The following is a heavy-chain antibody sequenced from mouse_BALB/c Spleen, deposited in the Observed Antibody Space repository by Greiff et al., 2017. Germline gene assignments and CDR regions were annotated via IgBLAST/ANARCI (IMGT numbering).Heavy chain of an antibody. J-gene: IGHJ4*01. CDR1: GFTFSSYT. CDR3: ARPEAGAMDD. Sequence: EVKVVESGGGLVQPGGSLKLSCAASGFTFSSYTMSWVRQTPEKRLEWVAYISNGGGSTYYPDTVKGRFTISRDNAKNTLYLQMSSLKSEDTAMYYCARPEAGAMDDWGQGTSVTVSS. V-gene: IGHV5-12-2*01. CDR2: ISNGGGST.